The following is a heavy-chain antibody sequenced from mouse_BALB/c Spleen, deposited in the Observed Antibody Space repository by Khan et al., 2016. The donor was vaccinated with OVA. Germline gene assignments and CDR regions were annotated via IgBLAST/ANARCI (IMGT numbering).Heavy chain of an antibody. J-gene: IGHJ3*01. Sequence: EVQLQQPGAELVRPGALVKLSCKASGFNIKDYYMHWVKQRPEQGLEWIGWIDPENGETVYDPKFQGKASITANTSSNTAYLPLSSLTSEDTAVYYCTRSGYSAWFAYWGQGTPVTVSA. V-gene: IGHV14-1*02. CDR1: GFNIKDYY. CDR3: TRSGYSAWFAY. CDR2: IDPENGET.